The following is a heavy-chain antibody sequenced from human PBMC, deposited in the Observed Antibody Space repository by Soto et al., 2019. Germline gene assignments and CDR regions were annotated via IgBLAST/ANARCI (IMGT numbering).Heavy chain of an antibody. CDR3: ARGRIIVVVTAATRNWFDP. V-gene: IGHV4-34*01. Sequence: QVQLQQWGAGLLKPSETLSLTCAVYGGSFSGYYWSWIRQPPGKGLEWIGEINHSGSTNYNPSLKSRVTISVDTSKNQFSLKLSSVTAADTAVYYCARGRIIVVVTAATRNWFDPWGQGTLVTVSS. CDR2: INHSGST. D-gene: IGHD2-2*01. J-gene: IGHJ5*02. CDR1: GGSFSGYY.